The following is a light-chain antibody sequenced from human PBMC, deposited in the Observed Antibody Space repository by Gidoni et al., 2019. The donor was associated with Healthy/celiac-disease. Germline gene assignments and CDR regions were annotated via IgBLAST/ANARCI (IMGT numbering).Light chain of an antibody. CDR1: QSIRNY. V-gene: IGKV1-39*01. CDR2: AAS. J-gene: IGKJ4*01. CDR3: QQSHSTALT. Sequence: DIQMTQSPSSLSACVGDRVTITCRASQSIRNYLNWYQQKPGKAPKLLIYAASSLQSGVPSRFSGSGSGTDFTLTISSLQLEDFATYYCQQSHSTALTFGGGTKVEIK.